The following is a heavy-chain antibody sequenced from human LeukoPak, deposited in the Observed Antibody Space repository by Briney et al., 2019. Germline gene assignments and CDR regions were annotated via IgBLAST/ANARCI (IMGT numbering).Heavy chain of an antibody. J-gene: IGHJ4*02. CDR2: IYYSGST. D-gene: IGHD3-9*01. Sequence: SETLSLTCTVSGGSISSGGYYWSWIRQHPGKGLEWLGYIYYSGSTYYNLSLKSRVTISVDTSKNQFSLKLSSVTAADTAVYYCARQGRYFDWLLADYWGQGTLVTVSS. CDR1: GGSISSGGYY. V-gene: IGHV4-31*03. CDR3: ARQGRYFDWLLADY.